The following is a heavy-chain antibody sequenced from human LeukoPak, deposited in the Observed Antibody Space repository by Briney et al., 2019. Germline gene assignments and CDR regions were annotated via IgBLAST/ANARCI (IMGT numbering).Heavy chain of an antibody. D-gene: IGHD3-22*01. J-gene: IGHJ4*02. CDR3: AGDADTSGHFSFFDL. Sequence: GGSLRLSCAASGFTFSYYGMHWVRQVPGKGLAWVVGIFSDGSNAYYADSVKGQFTVSRDNSKSMLYLQMNSLRAEDTAIYYCAGDADTSGHFSFFDLWGQGTLVTVSS. V-gene: IGHV3-33*01. CDR2: IFSDGSNA. CDR1: GFTFSYYG.